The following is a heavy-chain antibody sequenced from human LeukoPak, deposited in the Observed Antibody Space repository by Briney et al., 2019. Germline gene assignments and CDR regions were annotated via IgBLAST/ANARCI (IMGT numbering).Heavy chain of an antibody. Sequence: SETRSLTCTVSGYSISSGYYWGWIRQPPGKGLEWIGSIYHSGSTYYNPSLKSRVTISVDTSKNQFSLKLSSVTAADTAVYYCARYSSDYYYDSSGYYAANGDFDYWGQGTLVTVSS. D-gene: IGHD3-22*01. J-gene: IGHJ4*02. CDR1: GYSISSGYY. V-gene: IGHV4-38-2*02. CDR3: ARYSSDYYYDSSGYYAANGDFDY. CDR2: IYHSGST.